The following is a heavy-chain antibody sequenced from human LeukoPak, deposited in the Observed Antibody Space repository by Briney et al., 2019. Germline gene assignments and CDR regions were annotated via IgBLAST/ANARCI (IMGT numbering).Heavy chain of an antibody. CDR2: IKQDGSEK. J-gene: IGHJ4*02. V-gene: IGHV3-7*01. CDR1: GFTFSSYW. D-gene: IGHD3-10*01. CDR3: ARVLWFGELLF. Sequence: GGSLRLSCAASGFTFSSYWMSWVGQAPGEGLEWVANIKQDGSEKYYVDSVKGRFTISRDNAKNSLYLQMNSLRAEDTAVYYCARVLWFGELLFWGQGTLVTVSS.